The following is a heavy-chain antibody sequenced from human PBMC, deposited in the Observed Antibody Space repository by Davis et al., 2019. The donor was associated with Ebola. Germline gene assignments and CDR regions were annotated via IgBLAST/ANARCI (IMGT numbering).Heavy chain of an antibody. Sequence: GESLKTSCAASGFSFSCCSINWVRQAPGKGLELVSTISSSSTYRYYVDLVKGRCTISNDNAKNSLYLQMNILGAEETAVYYCARMYSGSPEGGDYWGQGTLVIVSS. CDR2: ISSSSTYR. J-gene: IGHJ4*02. CDR1: GFSFSCCS. D-gene: IGHD1-26*01. V-gene: IGHV3-21*06. CDR3: ARMYSGSPEGGDY.